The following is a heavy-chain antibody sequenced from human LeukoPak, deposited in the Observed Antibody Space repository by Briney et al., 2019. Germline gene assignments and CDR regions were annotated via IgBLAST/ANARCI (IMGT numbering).Heavy chain of an antibody. CDR1: GGSFSGYY. CDR2: INHSGST. CDR3: ARGLRSLNLYGTTRDNWFDP. D-gene: IGHD1-1*01. J-gene: IGHJ5*02. Sequence: SQTLSLTCAVYGGSFSGYYWSWIRQPPGKGLEWIGEINHSGSTNYNPSLKSRVTISVDTSKNQFSLKLSSVTAADTAVYYCARGLRSLNLYGTTRDNWFDPWGQGTLVTVSS. V-gene: IGHV4-34*01.